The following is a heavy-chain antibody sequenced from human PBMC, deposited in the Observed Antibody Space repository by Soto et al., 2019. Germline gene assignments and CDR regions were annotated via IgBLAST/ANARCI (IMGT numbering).Heavy chain of an antibody. CDR2: ISGSGGST. J-gene: IGHJ5*02. CDR1: GFTFSSYA. CDR3: AKDPKLYGDYDPVGFDP. D-gene: IGHD4-17*01. Sequence: PGGSLRLSCAASGFTFSSYAMSWVRQAPGKGLGWVSGISGSGGSTYYADSVKGRFTISRDNSKNTLYLQMNSLRAEDTAVYYCAKDPKLYGDYDPVGFDPWGQGTLVTVSS. V-gene: IGHV3-23*01.